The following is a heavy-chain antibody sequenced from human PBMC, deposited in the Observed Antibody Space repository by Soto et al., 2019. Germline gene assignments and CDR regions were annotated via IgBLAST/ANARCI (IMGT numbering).Heavy chain of an antibody. J-gene: IGHJ6*03. CDR3: ARRFGYSTSYDSYYLDV. V-gene: IGHV1-18*01. CDR1: GYTFTSYG. CDR2: ISIYNGNT. Sequence: QIQLVQSGGEVKKPGASVKVSCKASGYTFTSYGISWVRQAPGQGLEWMGWISIYNGNTNYAEKFQGRVTMTTHTSTSTAYMELGSLRSDDTAVYYCARRFGYSTSYDSYYLDVWGKGTPVTVSS. D-gene: IGHD6-13*01.